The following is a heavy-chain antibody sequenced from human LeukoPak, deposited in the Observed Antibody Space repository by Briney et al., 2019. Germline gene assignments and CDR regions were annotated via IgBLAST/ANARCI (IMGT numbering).Heavy chain of an antibody. CDR2: INSDGSPT. Sequence: GGSLRLSCAASGFTFSSYWMHWVRQAPGKGLVWVSRINSDGSPTTYADSVKGRFTISRGNAKNTLHLQMNSLIVEDTAVYYCAREGGTNRDALDIWGQGTMVTVPS. V-gene: IGHV3-74*01. J-gene: IGHJ3*02. D-gene: IGHD1-7*01. CDR1: GFTFSSYW. CDR3: AREGGTNRDALDI.